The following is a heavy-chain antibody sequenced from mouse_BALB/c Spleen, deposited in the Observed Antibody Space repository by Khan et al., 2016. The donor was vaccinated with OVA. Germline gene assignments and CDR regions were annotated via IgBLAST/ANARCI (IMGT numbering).Heavy chain of an antibody. CDR3: TREWAAWFPY. Sequence: VQLQQSGAELARPGASVKLSCKASGYIFTDYNINWMRQRTGQGLEWIGEIYPGSDNTYYNERFKGKATLTVDKSSSTAYMPLSSLTSEDSAVYCCTREWAAWFPYWGQVTLVTVSA. J-gene: IGHJ3*01. CDR1: GYIFTDYN. V-gene: IGHV1-77*01. CDR2: IYPGSDNT.